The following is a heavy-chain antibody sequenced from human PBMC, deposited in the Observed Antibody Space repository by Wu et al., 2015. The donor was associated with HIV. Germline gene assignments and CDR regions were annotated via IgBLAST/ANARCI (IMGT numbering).Heavy chain of an antibody. CDR2: ISGKNDDT. J-gene: IGHJ6*03. Sequence: QVQLVQSGAEVKKPGASVKVSCKASGYTFTNYGTSWVRQAPGQRLEWMGWISGKNDDTSYAQKLQARVTMTKDTSTRTAFLEVRSLRSDDTAVYYCVTSSNFRNSGRDYYYMDVWGKGTTVIVSS. V-gene: IGHV1-18*01. D-gene: IGHD6-13*01. CDR3: VTSSNFRNSGRDYYYMDV. CDR1: GYTFTNYG.